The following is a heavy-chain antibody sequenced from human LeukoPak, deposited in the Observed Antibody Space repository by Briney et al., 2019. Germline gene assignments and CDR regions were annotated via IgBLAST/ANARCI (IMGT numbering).Heavy chain of an antibody. CDR3: ARLGYCSGGSCNSYFQH. D-gene: IGHD2-15*01. J-gene: IGHJ1*01. CDR1: GGSFSGYY. CDR2: IKYTGST. V-gene: IGHV4-34*01. Sequence: PSETLSLTCAVYGGSFSGYYWSWIRQYPGKGLEWIGEIKYTGSTNYNPSVKSRVTISGDTSKNQFSLHLSSVTAADTAVYYCARLGYCSGGSCNSYFQHWGQGTLVTVSS.